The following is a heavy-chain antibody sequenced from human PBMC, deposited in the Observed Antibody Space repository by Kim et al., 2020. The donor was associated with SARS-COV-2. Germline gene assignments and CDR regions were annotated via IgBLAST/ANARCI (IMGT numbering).Heavy chain of an antibody. CDR1: ESTFIKYY. CDR3: AKPRRYSAYFFDT. D-gene: IGHD5-12*01. CDR2: INPRGGDT. V-gene: IGHV1-46*01. Sequence: ASVKVSCKASESTFIKYYLHWVRQAPGQGLEWMGVINPRGGDTTYAQTFQGRVIMTRDSSINTVFMELSNLRSDDTAVYYCAKPRRYSAYFFDTWGQGALVTVSS. J-gene: IGHJ4*02.